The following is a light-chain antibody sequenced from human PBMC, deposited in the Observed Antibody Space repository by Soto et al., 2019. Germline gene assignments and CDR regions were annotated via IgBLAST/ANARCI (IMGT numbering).Light chain of an antibody. V-gene: IGKV3-20*01. J-gene: IGKJ2*03. Sequence: ESVLTQSPGTLSLSPGERDTLSCTASQSVSSNYLAWYQQKPGQAPRLLIYGASTRATGIPDRFSGSGSGTDFTLTISRLEPEDFAVYYCQQFGGSSYSFGQGIKLEIQ. CDR2: GAS. CDR3: QQFGGSSYS. CDR1: QSVSSNY.